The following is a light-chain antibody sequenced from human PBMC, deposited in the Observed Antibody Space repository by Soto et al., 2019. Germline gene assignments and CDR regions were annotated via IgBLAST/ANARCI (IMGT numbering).Light chain of an antibody. Sequence: EIVMTQSPATLSVSPGERATLSCRASQSVSSNLAWYQQKPGQAPRLLIYGASTRATGIPARFSGSGSGTEFTLTLSSLQSEDFAVYYCQQYNNWPPGTFGQGNKLEIK. J-gene: IGKJ2*01. V-gene: IGKV3-15*01. CDR3: QQYNNWPPGT. CDR2: GAS. CDR1: QSVSSN.